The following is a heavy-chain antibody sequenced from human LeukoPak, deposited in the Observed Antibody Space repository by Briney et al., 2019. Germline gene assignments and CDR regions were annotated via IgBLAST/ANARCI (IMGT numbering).Heavy chain of an antibody. D-gene: IGHD5-12*01. CDR2: ISYDGSNK. Sequence: GRSLRLSCAASGFTFSSYGMHWVRQAPGKGLEWVAVISYDGSNKYYADSVKGRFTISRDNSENTLYLQMNSLRAEDTAVYYCAKLNSGYDSEFDYWGQGTLVTVSS. CDR1: GFTFSSYG. CDR3: AKLNSGYDSEFDY. J-gene: IGHJ4*02. V-gene: IGHV3-30*18.